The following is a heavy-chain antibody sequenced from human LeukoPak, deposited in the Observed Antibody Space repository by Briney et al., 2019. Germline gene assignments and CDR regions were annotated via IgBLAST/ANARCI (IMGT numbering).Heavy chain of an antibody. V-gene: IGHV3-23*01. D-gene: IGHD3-9*01. Sequence: GGSLRLSCAASGFTFSSYAMIWVRQAPGKGLEWVSAISGSGGSTYYADSVKGRFTISRDNSKNTLYLQMNSLRAEDTAVYYCAKGTKYFDWLFHFDYWGQGTLVTVSS. CDR2: ISGSGGST. CDR1: GFTFSSYA. CDR3: AKGTKYFDWLFHFDY. J-gene: IGHJ4*02.